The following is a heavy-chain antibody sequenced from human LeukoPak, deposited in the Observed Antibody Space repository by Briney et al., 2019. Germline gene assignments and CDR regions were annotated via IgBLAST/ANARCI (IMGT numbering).Heavy chain of an antibody. CDR1: GFTFSSYA. V-gene: IGHV3-23*01. J-gene: IGHJ4*02. Sequence: GGSLRLSCAASGFTFSSYAMSWVRQAPGKGLEWVSAISGSGGSTYYADSVKGRFTISSDNSKNTLYLQMNSLRAEDTAVYYCAKSAPGYSSGWYGDDYWGPGTLVTVSS. D-gene: IGHD6-19*01. CDR2: ISGSGGST. CDR3: AKSAPGYSSGWYGDDY.